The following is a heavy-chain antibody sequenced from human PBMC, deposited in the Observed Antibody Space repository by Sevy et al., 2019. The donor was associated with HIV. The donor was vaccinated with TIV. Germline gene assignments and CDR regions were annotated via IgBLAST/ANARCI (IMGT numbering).Heavy chain of an antibody. J-gene: IGHJ4*02. CDR1: GFTFSSYG. CDR2: IWYDGSNK. V-gene: IGHV3-33*01. Sequence: GGSLRLSCAASGFTFSSYGMHWVRQTPGKGLEWVAVIWYDGSNKYYADSAKGRFTISRDNSKNTLYLQMNSLRAEDTAVYYCGRDKLPPVMATMVRGALSYYFDYWGQGTLVTVSS. D-gene: IGHD3-10*01. CDR3: GRDKLPPVMATMVRGALSYYFDY.